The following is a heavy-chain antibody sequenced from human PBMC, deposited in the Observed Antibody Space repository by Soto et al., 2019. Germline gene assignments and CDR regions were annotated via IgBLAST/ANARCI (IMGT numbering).Heavy chain of an antibody. J-gene: IGHJ4*02. Sequence: GESLKISCKGSGYSFTSYWIGWVRQMPGKGLEWMGIIYPGDSDTRYSPSFQGQVTISADKSISTAYLQWSSLKASDTAMYYCARKVSGDFWSGPFDYWGQGTLVTVSS. D-gene: IGHD3-3*01. V-gene: IGHV5-51*01. CDR1: GYSFTSYW. CDR3: ARKVSGDFWSGPFDY. CDR2: IYPGDSDT.